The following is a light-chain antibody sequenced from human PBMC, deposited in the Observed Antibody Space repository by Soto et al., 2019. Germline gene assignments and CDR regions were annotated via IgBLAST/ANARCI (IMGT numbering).Light chain of an antibody. CDR2: SNN. CDR3: AAWDYSLNGYG. J-gene: IGLJ1*01. V-gene: IGLV1-44*01. Sequence: QSVLTQPPSASGTPGQRVTISCSGSSSNIGSNTVNWYQQLPGTAPKLLIYSNNQRPSGVPDRFSGSKSGTSASLAISGLQSEDEAYYYWAAWDYSLNGYGFGTGTKVNVL. CDR1: SSNIGSNT.